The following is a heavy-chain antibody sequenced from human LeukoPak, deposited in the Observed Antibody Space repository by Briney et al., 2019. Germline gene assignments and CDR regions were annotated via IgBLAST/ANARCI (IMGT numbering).Heavy chain of an antibody. Sequence: ASVKVSCKVSGKTLSDLSVHWLRQPPGKGLEWLGGSDPEDGERIYAQMFQGRVTMTEDTSIDTAYMELSSLRSEDTAVYYCVTGFTTMAVDYFDYWGQGTLVTVSP. D-gene: IGHD5-18*01. V-gene: IGHV1-24*01. CDR1: GKTLSDLS. CDR3: VTGFTTMAVDYFDY. CDR2: SDPEDGER. J-gene: IGHJ4*02.